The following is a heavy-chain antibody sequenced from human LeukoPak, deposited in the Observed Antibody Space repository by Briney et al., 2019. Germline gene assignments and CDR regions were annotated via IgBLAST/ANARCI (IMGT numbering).Heavy chain of an antibody. CDR2: ISDHGKSR. D-gene: IGHD6-13*01. CDR3: ARARIAAPLLDY. Sequence: GGSLRLSCAASGFIFSNYEMNWVRQTPGKGLEWVSYISDHGKSRNYVDSVKGRFAITRDNAKNFLYLQMNSLRVEDTAVYFCARARIAAPLLDYWGQGSLVTVSS. CDR1: GFIFSNYE. J-gene: IGHJ4*02. V-gene: IGHV3-48*03.